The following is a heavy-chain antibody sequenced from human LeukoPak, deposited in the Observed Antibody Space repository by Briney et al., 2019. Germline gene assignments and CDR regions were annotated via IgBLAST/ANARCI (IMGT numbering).Heavy chain of an antibody. CDR1: GFTFNSYA. CDR2: ISSSGSTK. J-gene: IGHJ3*02. D-gene: IGHD3-22*01. V-gene: IGHV3-48*04. CDR3: ARDATMIVVTGNFDI. Sequence: GGSLRLSCAASGFTFNSYAMSWVRQAPGKGLEWVSYISSSGSTKYYADSVKGRFTISRDNARNSLFLQMNRLRAEDTAVYYCARDATMIVVTGNFDIWGQGTLLTVSS.